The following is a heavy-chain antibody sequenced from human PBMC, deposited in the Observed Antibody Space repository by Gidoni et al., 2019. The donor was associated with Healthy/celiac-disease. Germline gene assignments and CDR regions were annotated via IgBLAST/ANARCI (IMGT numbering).Heavy chain of an antibody. CDR1: VFTFSSYW. V-gene: IGHV3-7*03. CDR3: ASGYNWNFGAFDI. Sequence: EVQLVESGGGLVQPGGALRPPCTASVFTFSSYWMSWVRQAPGKGLEWVANIKQDGSEKYYVDSVKGRFTISRDNAKNSLYLQMNSLRAEDTAVYYCASGYNWNFGAFDIWGQGTMVTVSS. D-gene: IGHD1-7*01. CDR2: IKQDGSEK. J-gene: IGHJ3*02.